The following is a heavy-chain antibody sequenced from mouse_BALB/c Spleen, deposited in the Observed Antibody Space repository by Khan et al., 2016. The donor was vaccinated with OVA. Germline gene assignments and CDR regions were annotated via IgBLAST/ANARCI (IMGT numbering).Heavy chain of an antibody. CDR2: INPHIGET. J-gene: IGHJ2*01. Sequence: VQLQQPGPELVKPGASVKISCKASGYSFTGYFMNWVMQSHGKNLEWIGRINPHIGETFYNPKFKGKATLTVDESSSTAHMELRSLASEDSAVYYCARIYGSDFDYWGQGTTLTVSS. D-gene: IGHD1-1*01. CDR1: GYSFTGYF. V-gene: IGHV1-20*02. CDR3: ARIYGSDFDY.